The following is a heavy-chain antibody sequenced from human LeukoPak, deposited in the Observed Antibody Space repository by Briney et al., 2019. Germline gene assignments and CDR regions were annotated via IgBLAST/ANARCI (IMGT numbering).Heavy chain of an antibody. CDR2: IIPIFGTA. J-gene: IGHJ4*02. CDR3: ARGLPSDY. V-gene: IGHV1-69*13. Sequence: SVKVSCKASGYTFTSYAMNWVRQAPGQGLEWMGGIIPIFGTANYAQKFQGRVTITADESTSTAYMELSSLRSEDTAVYYCARGLPSDYWGQGTLVTVSS. D-gene: IGHD5/OR15-5a*01. CDR1: GYTFTSYA.